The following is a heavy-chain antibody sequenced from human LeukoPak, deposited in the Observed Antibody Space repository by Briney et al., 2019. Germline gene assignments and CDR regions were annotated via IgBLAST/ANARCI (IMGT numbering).Heavy chain of an antibody. D-gene: IGHD3-22*01. Sequence: PGGSLRPSCAASGFTFSSYGMHWVRQAPGKGLEWVAVTSYDGSKKYYVDSVKGRFTISRDNSKNTLYLQVNSPGAEDTAVYYCARAEYYYDSSGYAFDYWGQGTLVTVSS. CDR1: GFTFSSYG. CDR2: TSYDGSKK. CDR3: ARAEYYYDSSGYAFDY. V-gene: IGHV3-30*03. J-gene: IGHJ4*02.